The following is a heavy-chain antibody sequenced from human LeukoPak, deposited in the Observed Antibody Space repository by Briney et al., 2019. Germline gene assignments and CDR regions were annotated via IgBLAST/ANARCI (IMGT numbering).Heavy chain of an antibody. Sequence: GASVKVSCKASGYTFTGYYMHWVRQAPGQGLEWMGWINPNSGGTYYAQKFQGRVTMTSDTSISTAYMELSRLRSDNTAVYYCARDLYGGTSATFDYWGLGTLVTVSS. CDR1: GYTFTGYY. CDR3: ARDLYGGTSATFDY. V-gene: IGHV1-2*02. D-gene: IGHD4-23*01. CDR2: INPNSGGT. J-gene: IGHJ4*02.